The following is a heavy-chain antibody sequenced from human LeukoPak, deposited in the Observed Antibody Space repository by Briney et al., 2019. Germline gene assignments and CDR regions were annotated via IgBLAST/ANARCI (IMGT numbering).Heavy chain of an antibody. CDR3: AKEYYDFWSGYPHDY. CDR2: ISGSGGST. D-gene: IGHD3-3*01. V-gene: IGHV3-23*01. Sequence: GGSLRLSCAASGFTFSSYGMSWVRQAPGKGLEWVSAISGSGGSTYYADSVKGRFTISRDNSKNTLYLQMNSLRAEDTAVYYCAKEYYDFWSGYPHDYWGQGTLVTVSS. CDR1: GFTFSSYG. J-gene: IGHJ4*02.